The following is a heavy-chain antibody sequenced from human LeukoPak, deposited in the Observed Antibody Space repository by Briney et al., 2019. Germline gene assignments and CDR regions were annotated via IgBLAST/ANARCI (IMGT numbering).Heavy chain of an antibody. J-gene: IGHJ4*02. CDR2: ISWNSGSI. CDR3: VKNSGWYCLDY. V-gene: IGHV3-9*01. D-gene: IGHD6-19*01. Sequence: PGRSLRLSCAASGFTFDDYAMHWVRQAPGKGLEWVSGISWNSGSIGYADSVKGRFTISRDNAKNSLYLQMNSLRAEDTAVYYCVKNSGWYCLDYWGQGTLVTVSS. CDR1: GFTFDDYA.